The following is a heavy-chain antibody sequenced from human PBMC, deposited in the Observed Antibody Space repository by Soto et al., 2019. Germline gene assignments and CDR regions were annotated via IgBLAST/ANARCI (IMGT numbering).Heavy chain of an antibody. Sequence: SETLSLTCTVSGDSITSNSYFWAWIRQPPGKGLEWIGSIYYSGTTYYNPSLKSRVTISVDRSKNQFSLKLSSVTAAGTAVYYCARWVEVSLDYFDSWGQGTPVTVSS. CDR3: ARWVEVSLDYFDS. D-gene: IGHD2-15*01. J-gene: IGHJ4*02. V-gene: IGHV4-39*07. CDR2: IYYSGTT. CDR1: GDSITSNSYF.